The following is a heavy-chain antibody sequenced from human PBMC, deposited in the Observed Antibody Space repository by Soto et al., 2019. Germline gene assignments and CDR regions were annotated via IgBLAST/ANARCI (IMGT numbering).Heavy chain of an antibody. J-gene: IGHJ3*02. D-gene: IGHD5-18*01. CDR2: IKQDGSEK. CDR1: GFTFSSYW. Sequence: PGGSLRLSCAASGFTFSSYWMSWVRQAPGKGLEWVANIKQDGSEKYYVDSVKGRFTISRDNAKNSLYLQMNSLRAEDTAVYYCARFTWIQLWPDAFDIWGQGTMVTVSS. CDR3: ARFTWIQLWPDAFDI. V-gene: IGHV3-7*03.